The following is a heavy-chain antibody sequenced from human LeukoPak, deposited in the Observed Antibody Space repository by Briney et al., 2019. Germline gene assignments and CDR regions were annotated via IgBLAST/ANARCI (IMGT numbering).Heavy chain of an antibody. CDR3: AREGSSWHHSLHDY. D-gene: IGHD6-13*01. CDR2: ISYDGSNK. V-gene: IGHV3-30*03. CDR1: GFTFSSYG. J-gene: IGHJ4*02. Sequence: GGSLRLSCAASGFTFSSYGMHWVRQAPGKGLEWVAVISYDGSNKYYADSVKGRFTISRDNSKNTLYLQMNSLRAEDTAVYYCAREGSSWHHSLHDYWGQGTLVTVSS.